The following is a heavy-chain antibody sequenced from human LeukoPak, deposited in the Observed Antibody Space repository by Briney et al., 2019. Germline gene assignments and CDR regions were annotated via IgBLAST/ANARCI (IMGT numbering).Heavy chain of an antibody. Sequence: GGSLRLSCAASGFTFNLYGMHWVRQAPGKGLEWVSSISHISTYIYYADSVKGRFTISRDSAKNTLYLQMSSLRADDTAVYYCARGLSESGPYYMDVWGKGTTVTISS. CDR3: ARGLSESGPYYMDV. D-gene: IGHD2-21*02. J-gene: IGHJ6*03. CDR2: ISHISTYI. CDR1: GFTFNLYG. V-gene: IGHV3-21*06.